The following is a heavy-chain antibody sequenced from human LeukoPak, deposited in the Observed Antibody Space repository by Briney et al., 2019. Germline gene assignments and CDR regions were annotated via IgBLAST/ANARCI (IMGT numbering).Heavy chain of an antibody. V-gene: IGHV3-23*01. CDR1: GFTFSSYA. CDR2: ISGSGGST. J-gene: IGHJ4*02. D-gene: IGHD3-22*01. CDR3: ARGRGVYYYDSSGSVYNDY. Sequence: GGSLRLSCAASGFTFSSYAMSWVRQAPGKGLEWVSAISGSGGSTYYADSVKGRFTISRDNSKNTLYLQMNSLRAEDTAVYYCARGRGVYYYDSSGSVYNDYWGQGTLVTVSS.